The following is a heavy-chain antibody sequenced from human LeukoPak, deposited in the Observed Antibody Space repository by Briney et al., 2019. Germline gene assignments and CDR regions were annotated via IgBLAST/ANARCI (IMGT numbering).Heavy chain of an antibody. CDR3: AKGLGATSADAFDI. V-gene: IGHV3-23*01. CDR2: ISGSDGST. D-gene: IGHD1-26*01. Sequence: GGSLRLSCAASGFTFRSYGMTWVRQAPGKGLEWVSAISGSDGSTYYADSVKGRFTISRDNSKNTLYLQMNSLRAEDTAVYYCAKGLGATSADAFDIWGQGTMVTVSS. J-gene: IGHJ3*02. CDR1: GFTFRSYG.